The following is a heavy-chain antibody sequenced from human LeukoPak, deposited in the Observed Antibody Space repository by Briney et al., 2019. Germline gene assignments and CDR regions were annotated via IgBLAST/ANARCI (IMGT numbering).Heavy chain of an antibody. Sequence: SVKVSCNASGYTFTSYGISWVRQAPGQGLEWMGGIIPIFGTANYAQKFQGRVTITTDESTSTAYMELSSLRSEDTAVYYCARDEAAAPRAFDIWGQGTMVTVSS. CDR1: GYTFTSYG. CDR3: ARDEAAAPRAFDI. J-gene: IGHJ3*02. D-gene: IGHD6-13*01. V-gene: IGHV1-69*05. CDR2: IIPIFGTA.